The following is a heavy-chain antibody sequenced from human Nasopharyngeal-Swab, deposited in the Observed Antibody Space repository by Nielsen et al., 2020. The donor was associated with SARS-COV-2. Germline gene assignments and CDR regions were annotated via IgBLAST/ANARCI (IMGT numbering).Heavy chain of an antibody. V-gene: IGHV3-23*01. CDR1: GFTFSSYA. Sequence: GGSLRLSCAASGFTFSSYAMHWVRQAPGKGLEWVSAISGSGSNTYYADSVKGRFTISRDNSKNTLYLQINSLRAEDTAVYYCEKARGAQWPALGGAFDIWGQGTMVTVSS. D-gene: IGHD3-10*01. J-gene: IGHJ3*02. CDR2: ISGSGSNT. CDR3: EKARGAQWPALGGAFDI.